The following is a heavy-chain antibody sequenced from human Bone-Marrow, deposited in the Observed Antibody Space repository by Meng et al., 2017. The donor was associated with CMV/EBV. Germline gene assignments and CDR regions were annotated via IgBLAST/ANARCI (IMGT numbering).Heavy chain of an antibody. J-gene: IGHJ1*01. D-gene: IGHD5-12*01. CDR3: ARVGGNKSPLHP. CDR1: GGSISSYY. Sequence: SETLSLTCTVSGGSISSYYLSWIRQPPGKGLEWFGYIYYNGNTNYNPSLKSRVTISLDTSKNQFSLKLTSVTAADTSVFYCARVGGNKSPLHPWGQGTLVTVSS. CDR2: IYYNGNT. V-gene: IGHV4-59*01.